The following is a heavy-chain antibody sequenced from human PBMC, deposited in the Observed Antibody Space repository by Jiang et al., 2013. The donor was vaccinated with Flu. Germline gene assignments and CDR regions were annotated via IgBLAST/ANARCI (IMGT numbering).Heavy chain of an antibody. J-gene: IGHJ4*02. CDR3: AKVGDFD. D-gene: IGHD3-16*01. CDR2: ISGGGVST. V-gene: IGHV3-23*01. CDR1: GFIFRTHA. Sequence: LESGGGVVEPGRSLRLSCAASGFIFRTHAMHWVRQAPGKGLEWVSTISGGGVSTYYADSVKGRFTISRDNSKNTLYLQMNSLRAEDTALYYCAKVGDFDWGQGTLVTVSS.